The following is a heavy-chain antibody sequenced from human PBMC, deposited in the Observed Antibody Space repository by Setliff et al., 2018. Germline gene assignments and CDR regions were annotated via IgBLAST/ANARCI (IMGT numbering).Heavy chain of an antibody. Sequence: ASVKVSCKASGYTFTNYGITWVRQAPGQGLEWRAWISAYDGNTKYTLKLQGRVTLTTDTPTTTAYMDLRGLRSDDTAVYYCARTPPNRGLSNGWYVDYWGQGALVTVSS. J-gene: IGHJ4*02. D-gene: IGHD6-19*01. CDR1: GYTFTNYG. V-gene: IGHV1-18*01. CDR2: ISAYDGNT. CDR3: ARTPPNRGLSNGWYVDY.